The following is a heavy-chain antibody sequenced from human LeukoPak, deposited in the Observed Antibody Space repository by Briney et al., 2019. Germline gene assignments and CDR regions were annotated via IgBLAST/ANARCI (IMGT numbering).Heavy chain of an antibody. V-gene: IGHV5-51*01. D-gene: IGHD4-17*01. CDR2: IYPGDSDT. Sequence: GESLKISCKGSGYSFTSYWIAWVRQMPGKGLEWMGIIYPGDSDTRYSPSFQGQVTISADKSISTAYLQWSGLKASDTAMSYCARDYGDRAFDIWGQGTMVTVSS. CDR1: GYSFTSYW. J-gene: IGHJ3*02. CDR3: ARDYGDRAFDI.